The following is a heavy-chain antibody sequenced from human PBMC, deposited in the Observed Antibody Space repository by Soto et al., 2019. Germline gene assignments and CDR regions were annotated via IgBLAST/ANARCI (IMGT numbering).Heavy chain of an antibody. D-gene: IGHD4-17*01. CDR3: ARLKMYGDYPGRYWYFDL. CDR1: GGSISSYY. CDR2: IYYSGST. Sequence: QVQLQESGPGLVKPSETLSLTCTVSGGSISSYYWSWIRQPPGKGLEWIGYIYYSGSTNYNPSLKSRVTISVDTSKNQFSLKLCSVTAADTAVYYCARLKMYGDYPGRYWYFDLWGRGTLVTVSS. V-gene: IGHV4-59*01. J-gene: IGHJ2*01.